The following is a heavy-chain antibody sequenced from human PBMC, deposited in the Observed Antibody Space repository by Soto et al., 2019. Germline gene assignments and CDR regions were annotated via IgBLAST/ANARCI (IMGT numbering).Heavy chain of an antibody. CDR3: ARRGTCSGSPSCGMDV. CDR1: GGSMSSSNYY. D-gene: IGHD3-10*02. Sequence: LSLTCTVSGGSMSSSNYYWGWIRQPPGKGLEWIGSIYYSGSTYYNPSLKSRVTISVDTSKKQFSLKLSSVIAADTAVYYCARRGTCSGSPSCGMDVWGQGTTVTVSS. J-gene: IGHJ6*02. CDR2: IYYSGST. V-gene: IGHV4-39*01.